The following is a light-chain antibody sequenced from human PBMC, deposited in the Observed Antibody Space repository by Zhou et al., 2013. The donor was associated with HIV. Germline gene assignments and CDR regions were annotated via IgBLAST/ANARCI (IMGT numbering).Light chain of an antibody. CDR2: GAS. V-gene: IGKV3-20*01. CDR3: QQCGSSPKYT. CDR1: QSVSNNY. Sequence: ERVLTQSPGTLSLSPGERVTLSCRASQSVSNNYLAWYQQKPGQAPRLLIYGASSRAIGIPDRFSGSGSGTDFTLTISRLEPEDFAVYYCQQCGSSPKYTFGPGTKLEIK. J-gene: IGKJ2*01.